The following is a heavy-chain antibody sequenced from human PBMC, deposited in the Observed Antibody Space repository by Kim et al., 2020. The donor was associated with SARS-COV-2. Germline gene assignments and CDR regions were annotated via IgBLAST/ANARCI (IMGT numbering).Heavy chain of an antibody. Sequence: GGSLRLSCAASGFTFSSYDIHWVRQPTGKGLEWVSAIGKVDDTYSTDSVKGRLTISRENAKNSLYLQMNSLTAEDTAVSYFARESNLRGGGLFFDSWGQG. J-gene: IGHJ4*02. D-gene: IGHD6-25*01. CDR2: IGKVDDT. CDR1: GFTFSSYD. V-gene: IGHV3-13*01. CDR3: ARESNLRGGGLFFDS.